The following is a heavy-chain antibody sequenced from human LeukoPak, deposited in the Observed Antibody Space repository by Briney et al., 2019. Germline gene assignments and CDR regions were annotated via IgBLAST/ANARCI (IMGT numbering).Heavy chain of an antibody. J-gene: IGHJ4*02. V-gene: IGHV3-7*01. D-gene: IGHD3-22*01. CDR1: GFTFNSYW. CDR3: ARGAYYYED. Sequence: GGTLRLSCAASGFTFNSYWMHWVRQAPGKGLEWVANIRQDGSEKYYVDSVKGRFTISRDKAKNSLYLQMNSLRAEDTAVYYCARGAYYYEDWGQGTLVTVSS. CDR2: IRQDGSEK.